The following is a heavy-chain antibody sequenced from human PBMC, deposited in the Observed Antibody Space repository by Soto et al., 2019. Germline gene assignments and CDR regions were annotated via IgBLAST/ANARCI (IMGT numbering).Heavy chain of an antibody. D-gene: IGHD3-16*01. CDR1: GGSISSYY. J-gene: IGHJ6*02. Sequence: SETLSLTCTVSGGSISSYYWSWIRQPPGKGLEWIGYIYYSGSTNYNPSLKSRVTISVDTSKNQFSLKLSSVTAADTAVYYCARGGSNPHYYYYYGMDVWGQGTTVTVSS. CDR3: ARGGSNPHYYYYYGMDV. CDR2: IYYSGST. V-gene: IGHV4-59*01.